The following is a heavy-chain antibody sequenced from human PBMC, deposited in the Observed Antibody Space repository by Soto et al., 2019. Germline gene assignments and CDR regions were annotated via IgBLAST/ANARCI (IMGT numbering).Heavy chain of an antibody. CDR3: ARSWGGIVVVVAAKPYNWFDP. CDR1: GGSISSSSYY. J-gene: IGHJ5*02. D-gene: IGHD2-15*01. CDR2: IYYSGST. V-gene: IGHV4-39*01. Sequence: SATLSLTCTVSGGSISSSSYYWGWIRQPPGKGLEWIGSIYYSGSTYYNPSLKSRVTISVDTSKNQFSLKLSSVTAADTAVYYCARSWGGIVVVVAAKPYNWFDPWGQGTLVTVSS.